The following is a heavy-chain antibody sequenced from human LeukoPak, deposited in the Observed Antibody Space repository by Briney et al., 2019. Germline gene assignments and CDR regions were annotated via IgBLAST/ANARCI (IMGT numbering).Heavy chain of an antibody. CDR1: GLTVTNAW. CDR2: IASKTDGGAT. CDR3: TTGIRGD. D-gene: IGHD3-10*01. Sequence: GGSLRLSCSASGLTVTNAWMNWVRQAPGEGLDWVGRIASKTDGGATDYAAPVKGRFTISRDDTKNTLNLQMNSLKTEDTAVYYCTTGIRGDWGQGTLVTVSS. V-gene: IGHV3-15*07. J-gene: IGHJ4*02.